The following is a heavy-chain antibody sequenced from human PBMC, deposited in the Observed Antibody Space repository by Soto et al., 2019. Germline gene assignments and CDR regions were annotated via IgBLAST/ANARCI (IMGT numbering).Heavy chain of an antibody. D-gene: IGHD1-1*01. CDR2: IWYDGSEK. CDR3: ARWSNNKVVDP. J-gene: IGHJ5*02. V-gene: IGHV3-33*01. CDR1: GFTFRNHC. Sequence: QVQLVESGGGGVQPGRSLRLSCERSGFTFRNHCMHWIRQSPGKGLEWLAVIWYDGSEKYYADSVKGRFTISRDNSKNTLYLQMNSLKVEDTAIYYCARWSNNKVVDPWGQGTVVTVS.